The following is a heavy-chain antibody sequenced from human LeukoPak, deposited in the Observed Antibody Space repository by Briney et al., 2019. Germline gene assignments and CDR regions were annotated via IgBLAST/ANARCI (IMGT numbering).Heavy chain of an antibody. V-gene: IGHV1-69*13. D-gene: IGHD3-10*01. CDR3: ARSPGFEKNDY. CDR2: IIPVFGTA. J-gene: IGHJ4*02. Sequence: GASVKVSCKASGGPFSSYAISWVRQAPGQGLDWVGGIIPVFGTAIYAQKFQGRVTITADESTSTAYMELSTLRSEDTAVYYCARSPGFEKNDYWGQGTLVTVSS. CDR1: GGPFSSYA.